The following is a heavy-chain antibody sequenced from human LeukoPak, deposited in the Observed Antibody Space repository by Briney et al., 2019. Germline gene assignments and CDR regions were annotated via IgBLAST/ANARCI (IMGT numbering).Heavy chain of an antibody. J-gene: IGHJ4*02. Sequence: PGGSLRLSCAASGFTFDDYAMHWVRQAPGNGLEWVSGISWNSGSIGYADSVKGRFTISRDNAKNSLYLQMNSLRAEDTALYYCAKAGTVLYYFDYWGQGTLVTVSS. CDR2: ISWNSGSI. CDR1: GFTFDDYA. V-gene: IGHV3-9*01. D-gene: IGHD6-13*01. CDR3: AKAGTVLYYFDY.